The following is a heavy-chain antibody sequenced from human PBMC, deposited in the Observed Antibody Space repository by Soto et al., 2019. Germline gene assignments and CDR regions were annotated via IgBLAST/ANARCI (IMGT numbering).Heavy chain of an antibody. CDR3: AKAPWLYLFDY. J-gene: IGHJ4*02. V-gene: IGHV3-74*01. Sequence: GGSLRLSCAASGFTFSNDWMHWVRQAAGKGLMWVSRINMDGSSTNYADSVKGRFTISRDNSKNTLYLQMNSLRAEDTAVYYCAKAPWLYLFDYWGQGTLVTVSS. D-gene: IGHD3-16*02. CDR2: INMDGSST. CDR1: GFTFSNDW.